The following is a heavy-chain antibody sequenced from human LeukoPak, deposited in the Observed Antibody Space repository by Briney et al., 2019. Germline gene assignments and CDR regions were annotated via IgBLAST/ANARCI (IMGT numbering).Heavy chain of an antibody. CDR2: IYSGGST. D-gene: IGHD6-19*01. CDR1: GFTFNNYN. Sequence: GGSLRLSCAASGFTFNNYNMNWVRQAPGKGLEWVSVIYSGGSTYYADSVKGRFTISRDNSKNTLYLQMNSLRAEDTAVYYCAREVAGTRWFDPWGQGTLVTVSS. V-gene: IGHV3-53*01. J-gene: IGHJ5*02. CDR3: AREVAGTRWFDP.